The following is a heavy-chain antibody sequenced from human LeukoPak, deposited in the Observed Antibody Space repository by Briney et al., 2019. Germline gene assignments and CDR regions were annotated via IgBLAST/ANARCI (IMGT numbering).Heavy chain of an antibody. CDR2: ISSSGSTI. V-gene: IGHV3-48*03. CDR1: GFTFSSYE. Sequence: GGSLRLSCAASGFTFSSYEMNRVRQAPGKGLEWVSYISSSGSTIYYADSVKGRFTISRDNAKNSLYLQMNSLRAEDTAVYYCARVVYSSSWYCDYWGQGTLVTVSS. D-gene: IGHD6-13*01. CDR3: ARVVYSSSWYCDY. J-gene: IGHJ4*02.